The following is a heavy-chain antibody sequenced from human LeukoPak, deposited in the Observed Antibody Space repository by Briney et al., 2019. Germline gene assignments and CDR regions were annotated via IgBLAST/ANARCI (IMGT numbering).Heavy chain of an antibody. V-gene: IGHV4-31*03. CDR2: IYYSGST. CDR1: GGSISSGGYY. J-gene: IGHJ5*02. CDR3: AREAFGTSYNWFDP. Sequence: SETLSLTCTVSGGSISSGGYYWSWIRQHPGKGLEWIGYIYYSGSTYYNPSLKSRVTISVDTSKNQFSLKLSPVTAADTAVYYCAREAFGTSYNWFDPWGQGTLVTVSS. D-gene: IGHD3-3*01.